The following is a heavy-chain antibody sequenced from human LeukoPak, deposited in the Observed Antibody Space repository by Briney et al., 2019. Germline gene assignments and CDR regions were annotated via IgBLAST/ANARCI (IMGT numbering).Heavy chain of an antibody. Sequence: SETLSLTCAVYGGSFSGYYWSWIRQPPGKGLEWIGEINHSGSTNYNPSLKSRVTISVDTSKNHFSLKLSSVTAADTAVYYCARARPVVVIDYWGQGTLVTVSS. CDR1: GGSFSGYY. CDR2: INHSGST. J-gene: IGHJ4*02. CDR3: ARARPVVVIDY. D-gene: IGHD2-21*01. V-gene: IGHV4-34*01.